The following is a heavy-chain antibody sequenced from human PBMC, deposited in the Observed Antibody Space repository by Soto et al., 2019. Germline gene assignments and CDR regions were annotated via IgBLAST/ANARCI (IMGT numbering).Heavy chain of an antibody. CDR2: IYYSGST. CDR3: TRDRRVSNSWSPGAYSFYGMDD. J-gene: IGHJ6*02. CDR1: CAFFTRAYYD. Sequence: LPLTLTVTCAFFTRAYYDCYWIRKAPRPGLGRIGHIYYSGSTYHNPTLKSRVTIPLDTSKYQFSLKLSSVTAADTAVYYYTRDRRVSNSWSPGAYSFYGMDDWGQGTTVTVSS. D-gene: IGHD6-13*01. V-gene: IGHV4-30-4*08.